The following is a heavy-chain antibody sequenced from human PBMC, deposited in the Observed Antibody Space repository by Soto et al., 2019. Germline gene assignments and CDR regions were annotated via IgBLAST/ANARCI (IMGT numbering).Heavy chain of an antibody. J-gene: IGHJ5*02. Sequence: SETLSLTCTVSGGSISSGGYYWSWIRQHPGKGLEWIGYIYYSGSTYYNPSLKSRVTISVDTSKNQFSLKLSSVTAADTAVYYCARSRSITIFGVVTSNWFDPWGQGTLVTVSS. CDR1: GGSISSGGYY. CDR2: IYYSGST. D-gene: IGHD3-3*01. V-gene: IGHV4-31*03. CDR3: ARSRSITIFGVVTSNWFDP.